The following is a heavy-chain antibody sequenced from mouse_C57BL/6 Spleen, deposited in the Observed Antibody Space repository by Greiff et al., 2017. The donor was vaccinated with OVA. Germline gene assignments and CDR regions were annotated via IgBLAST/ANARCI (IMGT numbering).Heavy chain of an antibody. Sequence: QVQLQQSGPELVKPGASVKISCKASGYAFSSSWMNWVKQRPGKGLEWIGRIYPGDGDTNYNGKVKGKATLTADKSSSTAYMQLSSLTSEDSAVYFCARGVSPYGRSSDWYFDVWGTGTTVTVSS. V-gene: IGHV1-82*01. CDR1: GYAFSSSW. CDR2: IYPGDGDT. J-gene: IGHJ1*03. D-gene: IGHD1-1*01. CDR3: ARGVSPYGRSSDWYFDV.